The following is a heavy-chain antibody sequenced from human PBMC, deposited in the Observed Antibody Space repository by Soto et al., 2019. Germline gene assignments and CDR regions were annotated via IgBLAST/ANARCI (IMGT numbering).Heavy chain of an antibody. CDR1: GASIRSGGFY. J-gene: IGHJ4*02. Sequence: KSSETLSLTCSVSGASIRSGGFYWSWLRQSPGKGLEWIGHIYYTGSTLVSPSLKGRLTISLDTSKNQFSLDLSSVTAADTAMYYCARIEMASIKWGRGTLVTVSS. D-gene: IGHD5-12*01. CDR3: ARIEMASIK. CDR2: IYYTGST. V-gene: IGHV4-31*03.